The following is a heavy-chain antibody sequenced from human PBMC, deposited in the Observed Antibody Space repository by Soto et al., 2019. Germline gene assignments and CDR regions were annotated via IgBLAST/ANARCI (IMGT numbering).Heavy chain of an antibody. CDR2: ISGSGGGT. CDR3: ATCPATGIAAAGTFPGDAFDI. D-gene: IGHD6-13*01. Sequence: EVQLLESGGGLVQPGGSLRLSCAASGFTFSNYAMSWVRQAPGKGLEWVSAISGSGGGTYYADSVNGRFTISRDNSKNTLYLQMNSLRAGETDIYYCATCPATGIAAAGTFPGDAFDIWGQGTMVTVSS. J-gene: IGHJ3*02. CDR1: GFTFSNYA. V-gene: IGHV3-23*01.